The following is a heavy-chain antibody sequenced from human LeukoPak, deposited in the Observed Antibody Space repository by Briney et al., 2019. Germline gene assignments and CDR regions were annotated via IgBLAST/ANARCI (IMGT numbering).Heavy chain of an antibody. CDR3: AKPYDSSGYYYNY. Sequence: PGGSLRLSCAASGFTLSSYAMSWVRQAPGKGLEWVSAISGSGGSTYYADSVKGRFTISRDNSKNTLYLQMNSLRAEDTAVYYCAKPYDSSGYYYNYWGQGTLVTVSS. CDR1: GFTLSSYA. CDR2: ISGSGGST. V-gene: IGHV3-23*01. D-gene: IGHD3-22*01. J-gene: IGHJ4*02.